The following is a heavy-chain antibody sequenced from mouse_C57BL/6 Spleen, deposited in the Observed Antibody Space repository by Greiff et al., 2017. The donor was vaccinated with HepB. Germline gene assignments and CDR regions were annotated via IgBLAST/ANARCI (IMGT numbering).Heavy chain of an antibody. CDR2: ISDGGSYT. V-gene: IGHV5-4*01. CDR1: GFTFSSYA. J-gene: IGHJ2*01. Sequence: EVKVVESGGGLVKPGGSLKLSCAASGFTFSSYAMSWVRQTPEKRLEWVATISDGGSYTYYPDNVKGRFTISRDNAKNNLYLQMSHLKSEDTAMYYCARDRDGYSYYFDYWGQGTTLTVSS. CDR3: ARDRDGYSYYFDY. D-gene: IGHD2-3*01.